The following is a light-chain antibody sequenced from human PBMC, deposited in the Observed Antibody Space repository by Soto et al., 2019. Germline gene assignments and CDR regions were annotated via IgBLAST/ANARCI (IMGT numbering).Light chain of an antibody. CDR3: CSFTSSNTHV. Sequence: QSALTQPASVSGSPGQSITISCTGTSSDFGNYNLVSWYQQHPGKVPKLILFEVNKRPSGVSGRFSGSKSGNTASLTISGLRAEDEADYYCCSFTSSNTHVFGTGTKVTVL. V-gene: IGLV2-23*02. CDR1: SSDFGNYNL. J-gene: IGLJ1*01. CDR2: EVN.